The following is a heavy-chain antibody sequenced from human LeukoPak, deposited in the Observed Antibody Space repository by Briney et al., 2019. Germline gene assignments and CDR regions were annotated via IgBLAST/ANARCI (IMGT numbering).Heavy chain of an antibody. J-gene: IGHJ3*02. CDR1: GASITDAY. V-gene: IGHV4-4*07. CDR3: AKSNGYGLVDI. D-gene: IGHD3-10*01. CDR2: IYTSGST. Sequence: SETLSLICNVSGASITDAYWSWIRQPAGKGLEWIGRIYTSGSTNYNPSLRSRVTISLDTSRNQFSLKLNSVTAADTAVYYCAKSNGYGLVDIWGQGTMVTVSS.